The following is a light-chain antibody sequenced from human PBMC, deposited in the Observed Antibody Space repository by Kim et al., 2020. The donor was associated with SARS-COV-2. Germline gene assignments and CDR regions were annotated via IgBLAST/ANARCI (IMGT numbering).Light chain of an antibody. CDR2: SND. V-gene: IGLV1-44*01. J-gene: IGLJ3*02. CDR3: AAWDDSLNGQV. CDR1: SSNIGSNT. Sequence: QSVLTQPPSASGTPGQRVTISCSGSSSNIGSNTVSWYQQLPGTAPKLLTYSNDQRPSGVPDRFSGSKSGTSASLAISGLQSEDEADYYCAAWDDSLNGQVFGGGTQLTVL.